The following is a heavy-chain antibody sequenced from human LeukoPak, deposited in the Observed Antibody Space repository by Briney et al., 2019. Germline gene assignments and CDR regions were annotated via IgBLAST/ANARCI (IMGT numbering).Heavy chain of an antibody. CDR3: ARDAIVVVPAAPDWFDP. V-gene: IGHV3-23*01. CDR2: ISGSGGST. Sequence: GGSLRLSCAASGFTFSSYAMSWVRQAPGKGLEWVSAISGSGGSTYYADSVKGRFTISRDNAKNSLYLQMNSLRAEDTAVYYCARDAIVVVPAAPDWFDPWGQGTLVTVSS. D-gene: IGHD2-2*01. CDR1: GFTFSSYA. J-gene: IGHJ5*02.